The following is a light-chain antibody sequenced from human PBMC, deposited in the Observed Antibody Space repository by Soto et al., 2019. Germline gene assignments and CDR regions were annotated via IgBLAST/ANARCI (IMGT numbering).Light chain of an antibody. V-gene: IGKV3-20*01. CDR1: QSVSSSY. CDR3: QQYGSSPQT. Sequence: EIVLTQSPGTLSLSPGERATLSCRASQSVSSSYLAWYQQKPGQAPRLLIYGASSRATGIPDTFSGSGSRTDFTLTISRLEPEHFAVYYCQQYGSSPQTFGQGTKVEIK. J-gene: IGKJ1*01. CDR2: GAS.